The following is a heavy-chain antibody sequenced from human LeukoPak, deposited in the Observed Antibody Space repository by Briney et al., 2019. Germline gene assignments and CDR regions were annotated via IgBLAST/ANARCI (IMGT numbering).Heavy chain of an antibody. CDR3: ARRGSSSYDY. V-gene: IGHV4-4*09. Sequence: PETLSLTCTVSGGSISSYYWSWIRQPPGKGLEWIGYIYTSGSTNYNPSLKSRVTISVDTSKNQFSLKLSSVTAADTAVYYCARRGSSSYDYWGQGTLVTVSS. D-gene: IGHD6-6*01. CDR2: IYTSGST. CDR1: GGSISSYY. J-gene: IGHJ4*02.